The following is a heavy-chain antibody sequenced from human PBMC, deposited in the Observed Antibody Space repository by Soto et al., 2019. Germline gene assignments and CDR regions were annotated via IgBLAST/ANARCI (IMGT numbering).Heavy chain of an antibody. CDR1: GFTFGSYS. J-gene: IGHJ4*02. CDR3: ARAPPGYCISTSCSQYYFDY. CDR2: ISGSGGST. V-gene: IGHV3-23*01. D-gene: IGHD2-2*01. Sequence: GGSLRLSCAASGFTFGSYSVTWVRQAAGKGLEWVSTISGSGGSTYYADSVKGRFTISRDNSKNTLYLQMNSLRDEDTAVYYCARAPPGYCISTSCSQYYFDYWGQGTLVTVSS.